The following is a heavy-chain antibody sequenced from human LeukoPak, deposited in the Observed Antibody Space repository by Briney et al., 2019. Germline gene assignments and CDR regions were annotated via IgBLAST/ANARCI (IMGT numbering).Heavy chain of an antibody. Sequence: GGSLRPSCVASGFTFCSYAMSWVRQAPGKGLEWVSVVSGGGHNIYYADSVKGRFTMSRDNSKNTVYLQMNSLRAEDTAVYYCAKDRSSWYYPFDSWGPGTLVTVSS. CDR1: GFTFCSYA. CDR3: AKDRSSWYYPFDS. J-gene: IGHJ4*02. CDR2: VSGGGHNI. V-gene: IGHV3-23*01. D-gene: IGHD3-3*01.